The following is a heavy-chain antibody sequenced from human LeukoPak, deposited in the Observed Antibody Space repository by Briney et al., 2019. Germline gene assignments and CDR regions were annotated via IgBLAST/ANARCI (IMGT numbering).Heavy chain of an antibody. CDR2: IKQDGAEK. Sequence: GGSLRLSCAASGFTFSSYWMGWVRQAPGKGLEWVASIKQDGAEKHYVDSVKGRFTISRDNAENSLYLQMNSLRVEDTAVYYCAKSPPVSSGWYGAIAGYFDYWGQGTLVTVSS. CDR3: AKSPPVSSGWYGAIAGYFDY. CDR1: GFTFSSYW. V-gene: IGHV3-7*01. J-gene: IGHJ4*02. D-gene: IGHD6-19*01.